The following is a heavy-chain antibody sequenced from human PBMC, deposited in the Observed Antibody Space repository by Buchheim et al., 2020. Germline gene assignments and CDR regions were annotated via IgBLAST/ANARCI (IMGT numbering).Heavy chain of an antibody. Sequence: QVQLVESGGGVVQPGRSLRLSCAASGFTFSSYGMHWVRQAPGKGLEWVAVISYDGSNKYYGDSVKGRFTISRDNSKNTLYLKMNSLRAEDTAVYYCAKDRRYSSYFDYWGQGTL. V-gene: IGHV3-30*18. CDR2: ISYDGSNK. CDR1: GFTFSSYG. J-gene: IGHJ4*02. D-gene: IGHD5-18*01. CDR3: AKDRRYSSYFDY.